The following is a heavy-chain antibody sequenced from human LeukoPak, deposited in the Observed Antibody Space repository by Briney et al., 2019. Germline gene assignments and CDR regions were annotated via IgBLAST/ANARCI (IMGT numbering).Heavy chain of an antibody. J-gene: IGHJ5*02. CDR2: INHSGST. CDR3: ARGANIVAAGTNWFDP. Sequence: SETLSLTCAVYGGSFSGYYWSWIRQPPGKGLEWIGEINHSGSTNYNPSLKSRVTISVDTSKNQFSLKLSSVTAADTAVYYCARGANIVAAGTNWFDPWVQGTLVTVSS. V-gene: IGHV4-34*01. CDR1: GGSFSGYY. D-gene: IGHD6-13*01.